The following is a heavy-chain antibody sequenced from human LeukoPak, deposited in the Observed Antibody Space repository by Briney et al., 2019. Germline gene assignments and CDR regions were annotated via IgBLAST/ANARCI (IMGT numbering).Heavy chain of an antibody. D-gene: IGHD6-19*01. CDR3: ARADRTSSGWFY. CDR1: GYTFTGHY. Sequence: ASVKVSCKASGYTFTGHYMHWVRQAPGQGLEWMGWINPNSGGTNYAQKFQGRVTMTRDTSVSTAYMELSRLRSDDTAVYYCARADRTSSGWFYWGQGTLVTVSS. V-gene: IGHV1-2*02. J-gene: IGHJ4*02. CDR2: INPNSGGT.